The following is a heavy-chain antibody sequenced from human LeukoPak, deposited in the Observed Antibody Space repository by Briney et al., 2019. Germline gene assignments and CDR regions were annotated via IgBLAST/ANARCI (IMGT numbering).Heavy chain of an antibody. CDR2: INSEGSTI. D-gene: IGHD2-2*01. CDR3: ARGGVPAAFDY. Sequence: GGSLRLSCAASGFTFSNNWMHWVRQAPGKGLVWVSRINSEGSTINYADSVKGRFTISRDNAKNTLYLQMNSLRAEDTAVYYCARGGVPAAFDYWGQGTLVTVS. V-gene: IGHV3-74*01. J-gene: IGHJ4*02. CDR1: GFTFSNNW.